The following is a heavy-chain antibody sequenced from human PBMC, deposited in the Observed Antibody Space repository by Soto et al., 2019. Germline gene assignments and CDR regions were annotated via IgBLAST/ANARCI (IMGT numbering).Heavy chain of an antibody. CDR1: GYTFTRYA. Sequence: QVQLLQSGAEVKKPGASVRVSCKTSGYTFTRYALHWVRQAPGQSLEWMGYINPGNGDTKYSQTFQGRVTISSDTSASAGYMDLSSLRSEDTAIYYCVTQSFDYAKRYFDYWGQGTLVTVSS. D-gene: IGHD4-17*01. CDR2: INPGNGDT. J-gene: IGHJ4*02. CDR3: VTQSFDYAKRYFDY. V-gene: IGHV1-3*01.